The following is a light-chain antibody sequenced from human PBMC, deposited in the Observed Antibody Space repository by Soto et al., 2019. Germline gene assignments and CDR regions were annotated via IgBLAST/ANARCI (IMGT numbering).Light chain of an antibody. CDR3: SSYTSLSTLVV. Sequence: QSALTQPASVSGSPGQSITISCTGTSSDVGGYNYVSWYQQHPGTAPKLMIYEVSNRPSGVSNRFSGSKSGNTASLTISGRHADDEADYYCSSYTSLSTLVVFGGGTKLTVL. CDR1: SSDVGGYNY. V-gene: IGLV2-14*01. CDR2: EVS. J-gene: IGLJ2*01.